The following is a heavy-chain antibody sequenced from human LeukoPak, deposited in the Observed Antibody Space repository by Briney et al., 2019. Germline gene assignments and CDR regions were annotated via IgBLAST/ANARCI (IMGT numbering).Heavy chain of an antibody. CDR2: INPSGGST. V-gene: IGHV1-46*01. Sequence: ASVKVSCKASGYTFTSYYIHWVRQAPGQGLEWMGIINPSGGSTTYAQKFQGRVTMTRDTSTSTVYMGLSSLRSEDTAVYYCARVRGGTNAFDIWGQGTMVTVSS. D-gene: IGHD2-15*01. CDR1: GYTFTSYY. CDR3: ARVRGGTNAFDI. J-gene: IGHJ3*02.